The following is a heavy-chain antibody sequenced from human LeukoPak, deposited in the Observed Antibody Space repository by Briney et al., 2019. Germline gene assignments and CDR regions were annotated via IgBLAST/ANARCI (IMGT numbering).Heavy chain of an antibody. J-gene: IGHJ4*02. CDR1: GYTLTELS. V-gene: IGHV1-24*01. Sequence: ASVKVSSKVSGYTLTELSMHWVRQAPGKGHEWMGGFDPEDGETIYAQKFQGRVTMTEDTSTDTAYMELSSLRSEDTAVYYCATDGGIAAAGTNYWGQGTLVTVSS. CDR2: FDPEDGET. CDR3: ATDGGIAAAGTNY. D-gene: IGHD6-13*01.